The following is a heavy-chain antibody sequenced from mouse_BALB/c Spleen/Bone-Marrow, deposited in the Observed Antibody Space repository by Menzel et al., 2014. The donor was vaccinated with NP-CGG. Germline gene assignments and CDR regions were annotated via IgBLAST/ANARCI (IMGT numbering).Heavy chain of an antibody. Sequence: VQLQQSGTELVRPGTSVKISCKASGYAFTNYWLGWVKQTPGHGLEWIGDIYPGSGNTYYNEKFKGKVTLTADKSSSTAYMQLSGLTSEDSAVYFCTRRRSLDYWGQGTTLTVSS. CDR1: GYAFTNYW. CDR2: IYPGSGNT. CDR3: TRRRSLDY. J-gene: IGHJ2*01. V-gene: IGHV1-63*01.